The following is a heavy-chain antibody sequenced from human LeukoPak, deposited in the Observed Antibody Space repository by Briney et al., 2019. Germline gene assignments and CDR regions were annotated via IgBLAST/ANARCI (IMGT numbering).Heavy chain of an antibody. D-gene: IGHD5-12*01. CDR1: GGSFNGYY. CDR2: INHSGST. J-gene: IGHJ4*02. CDR3: ARVGVATISSYFDY. V-gene: IGHV4-34*01. Sequence: SETLSLTCAVYGGSFNGYYWSWIRQPPGKGLEWIGEINHSGSTNYNPSLKSRVTISVDTSKNQFSLKLSSVTAADTAVYYCARVGVATISSYFDYWGQGTLVTVSS.